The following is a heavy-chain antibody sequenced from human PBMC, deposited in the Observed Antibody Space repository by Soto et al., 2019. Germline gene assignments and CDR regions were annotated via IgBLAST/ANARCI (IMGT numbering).Heavy chain of an antibody. J-gene: IGHJ4*02. V-gene: IGHV3-23*01. Sequence: EVQLLESGGGLVQPGGSLRLSCAASGFTFSSYAMSWVRQAPGKGLEWVSSISVSRSSTYYADSVRGRFTISRDNSKTTLYLQMNNLRAEDTAVYYCARLIAAAGTDYWGQGTLVTVSS. D-gene: IGHD6-13*01. CDR3: ARLIAAAGTDY. CDR2: ISVSRSST. CDR1: GFTFSSYA.